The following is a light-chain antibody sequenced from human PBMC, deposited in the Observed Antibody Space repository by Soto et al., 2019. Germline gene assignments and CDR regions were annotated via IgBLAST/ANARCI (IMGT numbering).Light chain of an antibody. J-gene: IGKJ4*02. V-gene: IGKV3D-20*01. CDR2: DAS. CDR1: QSISSNS. Sequence: EIVLTQSPATLSLSPGARATLSCGASQSISSNSLAWYQQKPGLAPRLLIYDASSRATGIPDRFSGSGSGTDFTLTISRLEPEDFVVYYCQQYGSSLTVGGGTKVEIK. CDR3: QQYGSSLT.